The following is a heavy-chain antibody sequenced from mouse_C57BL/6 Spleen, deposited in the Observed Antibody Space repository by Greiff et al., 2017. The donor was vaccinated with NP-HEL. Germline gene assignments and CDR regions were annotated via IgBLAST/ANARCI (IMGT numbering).Heavy chain of an antibody. J-gene: IGHJ2*01. Sequence: EVMLVESGGGLVKPGGSLKLSCAASGFTFSDYGMHWVRQAPEKGLEWVAYISSGSSTIYYADTVKGRFTISRDNAKNTLFLQMTSLRSEDTAMYYCARPRDYGSLFDYWGQGTTLTVSS. CDR1: GFTFSDYG. CDR2: ISSGSSTI. D-gene: IGHD1-1*01. CDR3: ARPRDYGSLFDY. V-gene: IGHV5-17*01.